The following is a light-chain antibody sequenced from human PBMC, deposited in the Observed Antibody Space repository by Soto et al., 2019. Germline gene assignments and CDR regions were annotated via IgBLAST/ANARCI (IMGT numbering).Light chain of an antibody. CDR1: QTINNN. CDR2: GAS. CDR3: XXXXNWPQT. J-gene: IGKJ1*01. Sequence: VMTQAPATLSVSPGERATLSCRASQTINNNVAWYQLKDGQVPRLVIYGASPRATDTPARFSGSGSGTAFTPLITSTQPEVFTVLXXXXXXNWPQTFGQGTKVDIK. V-gene: IGKV3-15*01.